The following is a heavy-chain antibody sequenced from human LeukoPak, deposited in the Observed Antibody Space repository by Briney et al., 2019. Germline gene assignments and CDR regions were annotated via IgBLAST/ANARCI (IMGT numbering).Heavy chain of an antibody. J-gene: IGHJ4*02. CDR1: GFTFSSYA. D-gene: IGHD1-1*01. Sequence: GGSLRLSCAASGFTFSSYAMSWVRQAPGRGLEWVSGISGSGGATYSADSVKGRFTISRDNSKNMLYLQMNSLRAEDTAVYYCATPRAMSTRDFDHWGQGTLVTVSS. CDR2: ISGSGGAT. CDR3: ATPRAMSTRDFDH. V-gene: IGHV3-23*01.